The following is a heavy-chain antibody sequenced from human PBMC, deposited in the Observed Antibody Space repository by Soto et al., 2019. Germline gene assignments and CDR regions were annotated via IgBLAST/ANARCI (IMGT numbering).Heavy chain of an antibody. V-gene: IGHV1-58*01. J-gene: IGHJ6*02. Sequence: SVKVSCKASGFSFTSSAVQWVRQARGQRLERIGWIVVGSGNTNYAQKFQERVTITRDMSTSTAYMELSSLRSEDTAVYYCAADRKYCSSTSCPRAIVASPKMDVWGQGPTVTVS. CDR1: GFSFTSSA. CDR2: IVVGSGNT. D-gene: IGHD2-2*01. CDR3: AADRKYCSSTSCPRAIVASPKMDV.